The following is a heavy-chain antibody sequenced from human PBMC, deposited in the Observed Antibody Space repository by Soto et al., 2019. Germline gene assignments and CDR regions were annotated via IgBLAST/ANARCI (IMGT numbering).Heavy chain of an antibody. CDR1: GFTFDDYA. Sequence: EVQLVESGGGLVQPGRSLRLSCAASGFTFDDYAMHWVRQAPGKGLEWVSGISWNSGSIGYADSVKGRFTISRDNAKNSLYLQMNSLRAEDKAVYYCAKDSNSFPYYFDYWGQGTLVTVSS. D-gene: IGHD2-21*01. CDR3: AKDSNSFPYYFDY. CDR2: ISWNSGSI. V-gene: IGHV3-9*01. J-gene: IGHJ4*02.